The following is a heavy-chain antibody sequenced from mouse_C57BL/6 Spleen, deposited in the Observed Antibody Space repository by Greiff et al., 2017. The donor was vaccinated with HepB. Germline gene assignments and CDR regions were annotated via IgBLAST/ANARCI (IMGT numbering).Heavy chain of an antibody. V-gene: IGHV5-17*01. D-gene: IGHD1-1*01. Sequence: EVMLVESGGGLVKPGGSLKLSCAASGFTFSDYGMHWVRQAPEKGLEWVAYISSGSSTIYYADTVKGRFTISRDNAKNTLFLQMTSLRSEDPAMYYCASPYYYGPAWFAYWGQGTLVTVSA. CDR3: ASPYYYGPAWFAY. CDR2: ISSGSSTI. J-gene: IGHJ3*01. CDR1: GFTFSDYG.